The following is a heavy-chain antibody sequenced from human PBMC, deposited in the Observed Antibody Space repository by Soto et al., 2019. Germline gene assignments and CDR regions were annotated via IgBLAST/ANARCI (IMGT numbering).Heavy chain of an antibody. D-gene: IGHD3-22*01. J-gene: IGHJ6*02. CDR3: AKAPFNYDSSGYYYGPTYYYGMDV. Sequence: VGSLRLSCAASGFTFSSYGMHWVRQAPGKGLEWVAVISYDGSNKYYADPVKGRFTISRDNSKNTLYLQMNSLRAEDTAVYYCAKAPFNYDSSGYYYGPTYYYGMDVWGQGTTVTVSS. CDR1: GFTFSSYG. V-gene: IGHV3-30*18. CDR2: ISYDGSNK.